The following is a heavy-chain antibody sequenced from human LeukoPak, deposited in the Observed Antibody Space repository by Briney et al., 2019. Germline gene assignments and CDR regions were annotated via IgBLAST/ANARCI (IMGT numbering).Heavy chain of an antibody. CDR1: GYTFTDYY. D-gene: IGHD1-7*01. J-gene: IGHJ6*02. Sequence: ASVKVSCKASGYTFTDYYMHWVRQAPGQGLEWMGRINPNSGDTNYAQKFQGRVTMTRDTSISTAYMDLNRLRSDDTAVYYCAREGIRTGTTGLYSYYGIDVWGQGTTVTVSS. V-gene: IGHV1-2*02. CDR2: INPNSGDT. CDR3: AREGIRTGTTGLYSYYGIDV.